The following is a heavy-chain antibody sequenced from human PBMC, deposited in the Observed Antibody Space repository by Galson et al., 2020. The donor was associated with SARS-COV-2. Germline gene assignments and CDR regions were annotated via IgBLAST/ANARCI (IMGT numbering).Heavy chain of an antibody. D-gene: IGHD4-17*01. CDR2: ISSSGVRT. V-gene: IGHV3-23*01. Sequence: GGSLRLSCAASGFTFTRYAMTWVRQAPGKGLEWVSVISSSGVRTYYADSVRGRFTISRDYSKNTLYLQMNSLRAEDTAIYYCAKDQGNDYGDQIDYWGQGTLVTVSS. CDR1: GFTFTRYA. CDR3: AKDQGNDYGDQIDY. J-gene: IGHJ4*02.